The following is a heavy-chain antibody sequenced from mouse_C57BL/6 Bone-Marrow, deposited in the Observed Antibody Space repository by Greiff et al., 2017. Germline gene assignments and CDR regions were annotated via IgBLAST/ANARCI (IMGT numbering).Heavy chain of an antibody. CDR3: TQWWAD. Sequence: QVQLLQSGAELVRPGASVTLSCKASGYTFTDSEMHWVKQTPVHGLEWIGAIDPETGGTAYNQKFKGQDILTADNDSTPATMELRSLTSEDPSCYYCTQWWADGGQGTSVTVAS. CDR2: IDPETGGT. V-gene: IGHV1-15*01. J-gene: IGHJ4*01. CDR1: GYTFTDSE. D-gene: IGHD1-1*02.